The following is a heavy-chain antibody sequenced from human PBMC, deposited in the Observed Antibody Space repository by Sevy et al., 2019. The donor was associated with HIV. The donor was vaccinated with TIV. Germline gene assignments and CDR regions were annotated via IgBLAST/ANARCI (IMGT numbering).Heavy chain of an antibody. CDR2: ISGGGGGT. J-gene: IGHJ6*02. D-gene: IGHD1-26*01. CDR3: AKAHTGTYPWGVRGSMDV. CDR1: GFNLKNYA. Sequence: GGSLRLSCAASGFNLKNYAMSWVRQAPGKGLEWVSGISGGGGGTYYADSVKGRFSISRDNSKNTMFLQLDSLRVDDTAVYYCAKAHTGTYPWGVRGSMDVWGQGTTVTVSS. V-gene: IGHV3-23*01.